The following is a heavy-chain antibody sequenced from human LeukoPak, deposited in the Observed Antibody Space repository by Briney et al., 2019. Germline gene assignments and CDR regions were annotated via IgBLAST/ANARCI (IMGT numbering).Heavy chain of an antibody. CDR2: IYYSGST. J-gene: IGHJ4*02. CDR3: ARDWGPAEDFDY. V-gene: IGHV4-39*07. D-gene: IGHD7-27*01. Sequence: SETLSLTCTVSGGSISSSSYYWGWIRQPPGKGLEWIGSIYYSGSTYYNPSLKSRVTISVDTSKNQFSLKLSSVTAADTAVYYCARDWGPAEDFDYWGQGTLVTVSS. CDR1: GGSISSSSYY.